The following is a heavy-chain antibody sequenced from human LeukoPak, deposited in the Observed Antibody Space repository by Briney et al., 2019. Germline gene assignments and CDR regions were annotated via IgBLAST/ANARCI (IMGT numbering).Heavy chain of an antibody. CDR1: GFTFSSYW. CDR3: ASSTGYSYGYFDY. CDR2: IKKDGSEK. D-gene: IGHD5-18*01. V-gene: IGHV3-7*01. Sequence: GGPLRLSCAASGFTFSSYWMSWVRQAPGKGLEWVANIKKDGSEKYYVDSVKGRFTISRDNAKNSLYLQMNSLRAEDTAVYYCASSTGYSYGYFDYWGQGTLVTVSS. J-gene: IGHJ4*02.